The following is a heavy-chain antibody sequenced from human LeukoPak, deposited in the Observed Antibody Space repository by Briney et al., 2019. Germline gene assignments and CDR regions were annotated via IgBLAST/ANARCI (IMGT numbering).Heavy chain of an antibody. CDR2: ISSSSSFI. J-gene: IGHJ4*02. CDR3: GKEVERHFDLKY. CDR1: GFRFVSYS. Sequence: GGSLRLSCAASGFRFVSYSMNWVRQAPGRGLEWISYISSSSSFIHYADSVKGRFTISRDNSKKILYLQMNSLRAEDTAVYYCGKEVERHFDLKYWGQGTLVTVSS. V-gene: IGHV3-21*05.